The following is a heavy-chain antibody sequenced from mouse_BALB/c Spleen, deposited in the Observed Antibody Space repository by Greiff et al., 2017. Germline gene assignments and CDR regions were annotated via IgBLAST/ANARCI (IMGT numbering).Heavy chain of an antibody. D-gene: IGHD2-12*01. CDR3: ARRSYSDY. CDR1: GFAFSSYD. CDR2: ISSGGGST. V-gene: IGHV5-12-1*01. J-gene: IGHJ2*01. Sequence: DVMLVESGGGLVKPGGSLKLSCAASGFAFSSYDMSWVRQTPEKRLEWVAYISSGGGSTYYPDTVKGRFTISRDNAKNTLYLQMSSLKSEDTAMYYCARRSYSDYWGQGTTLTVSS.